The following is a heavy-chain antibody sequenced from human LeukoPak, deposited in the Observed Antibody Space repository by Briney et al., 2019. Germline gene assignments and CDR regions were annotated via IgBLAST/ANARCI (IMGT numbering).Heavy chain of an antibody. CDR3: ARLYSSSWYDGDY. V-gene: IGHV4-59*08. CDR2: IYYSGST. Sequence: SETLSLTCTVSGGSISSYYWSWIRQPPGKGLECIGYIYYSGSTNYNPSLKSRVTISVDTSKKQFSLKLSSVTAADTAVYYCARLYSSSWYDGDYWGQGTLVTVSS. D-gene: IGHD6-13*01. J-gene: IGHJ4*02. CDR1: GGSISSYY.